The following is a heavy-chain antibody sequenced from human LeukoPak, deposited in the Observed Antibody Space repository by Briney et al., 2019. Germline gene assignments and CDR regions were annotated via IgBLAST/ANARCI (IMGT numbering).Heavy chain of an antibody. CDR1: GYTFVTYI. CDR2: ISAYKGHT. Sequence: ASVKVSCKASGYTFVTYIITWVRQAPGQGLEWMGWISAYKGHTNYAQNFQGRVTMTTDTSPSTAYMELRSLRSDDTAVYYCAREVSEGFGERVIDAFDIWGQGTMVTVSS. CDR3: AREVSEGFGERVIDAFDI. D-gene: IGHD3-10*01. J-gene: IGHJ3*02. V-gene: IGHV1-18*01.